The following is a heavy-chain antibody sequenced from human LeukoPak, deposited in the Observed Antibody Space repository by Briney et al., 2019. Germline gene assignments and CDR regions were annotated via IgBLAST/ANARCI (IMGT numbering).Heavy chain of an antibody. J-gene: IGHJ4*02. CDR2: INPNSGGT. Sequence: ASVKVSCKASGYTFTGYYMNWVRQAPGQGLEWMGRINPNSGGTNYAQKFQGRVTMTRDTSISTAYMELSRLRSDDTAVYYCARKVAGSYLEEYFDYWGQGTLVTVSS. V-gene: IGHV1-2*06. CDR1: GYTFTGYY. CDR3: ARKVAGSYLEEYFDY. D-gene: IGHD3-10*01.